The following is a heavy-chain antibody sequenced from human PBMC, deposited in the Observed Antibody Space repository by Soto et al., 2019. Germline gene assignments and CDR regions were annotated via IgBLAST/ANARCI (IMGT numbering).Heavy chain of an antibody. J-gene: IGHJ4*02. Sequence: QVQLVESGGGVVQPGRSLRLSCAASGFTFSSYGMHWVRQAPGKGLEWVAVISYDGSNKYYADSVKGRFTIYRDNSKNTLYLQMNSLRAEDTAVYYCAKERKNWNLSDSWGQGTLVTVSS. V-gene: IGHV3-30*18. CDR3: AKERKNWNLSDS. CDR1: GFTFSSYG. D-gene: IGHD1-1*01. CDR2: ISYDGSNK.